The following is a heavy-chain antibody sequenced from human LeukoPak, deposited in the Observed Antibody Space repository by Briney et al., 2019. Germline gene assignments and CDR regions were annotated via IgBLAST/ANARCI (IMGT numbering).Heavy chain of an antibody. V-gene: IGHV1-69*13. CDR1: GGTFSSYA. CDR2: IIPIFGTA. J-gene: IGHJ1*01. D-gene: IGHD6-19*01. CDR3: ARGPYSSGWTAEYFQH. Sequence: AASVKVSCKASGGTFSSYAISWVRQAPGQGLEWMGGIIPIFGTANYAQKFQGGVTITADESTSTAYMELSSLRSEDTAVYYCARGPYSSGWTAEYFQHWGQGTLVTVSS.